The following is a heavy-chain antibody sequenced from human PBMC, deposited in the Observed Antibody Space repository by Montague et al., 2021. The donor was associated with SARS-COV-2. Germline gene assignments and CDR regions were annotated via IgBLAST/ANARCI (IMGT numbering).Heavy chain of an antibody. D-gene: IGHD3-22*01. CDR1: GRSISSSSYY. CDR2: IYYSGST. CDR3: ARGWFSPMLVVVIRGPFDY. J-gene: IGHJ4*02. Sequence: SETLSLTCTVSGRSISSSSYYWGWIRQPPGKGLEWIGTIYYSGSTYYNPSLKSRVTISVDTSKNQFSLKLSSVTAADTAVYYCARGWFSPMLVVVIRGPFDYWGQGALVTVSS. V-gene: IGHV4-39*07.